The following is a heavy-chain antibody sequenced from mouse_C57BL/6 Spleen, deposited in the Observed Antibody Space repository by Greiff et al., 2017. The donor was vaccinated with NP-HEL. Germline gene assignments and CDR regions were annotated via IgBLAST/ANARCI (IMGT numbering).Heavy chain of an antibody. CDR2: IYPGDGDT. CDR1: GYAFSSYW. CDR3: ARPTMVTTGNYYAMDY. D-gene: IGHD2-9*01. J-gene: IGHJ4*01. V-gene: IGHV1-80*01. Sequence: VQLVESGAELVKPGASVKISCKASGYAFSSYWMNWVKQRPGTGLEWIGQIYPGDGDTNYNGKFKGKATLTADKSSSTAYMQLSSLTSEDSAVYFCARPTMVTTGNYYAMDYWGQGTSVTVSS.